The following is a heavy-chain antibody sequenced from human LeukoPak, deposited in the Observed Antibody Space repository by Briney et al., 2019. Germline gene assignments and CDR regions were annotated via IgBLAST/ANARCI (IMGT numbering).Heavy chain of an antibody. CDR2: IIPIFGTA. CDR1: GGTFSSYA. CDR3: ARGYSGHYYFDY. J-gene: IGHJ4*02. Sequence: SVKVSCKASGGTFSSYAISWVRQAPGQGLEWMGGIIPIFGTANYAQKFQGRVTITADESTSTAYMELSSLRSEDTAVYYCARGYSGHYYFDYWGQGTLVTVSS. D-gene: IGHD5-12*01. V-gene: IGHV1-69*13.